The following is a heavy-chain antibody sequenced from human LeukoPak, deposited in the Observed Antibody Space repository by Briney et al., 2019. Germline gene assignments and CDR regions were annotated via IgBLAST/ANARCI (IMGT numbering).Heavy chain of an antibody. J-gene: IGHJ4*02. Sequence: PGRSLRLSCAASGFTFSWYSMNWVRQAPGKGLEWVSYISGSSSTIYYADSVKGRFTTSRDNAKNSLYLQMNSLRAEDTAVYYCARSYYDILTGPPYFDYWGQGSLVTVSS. CDR1: GFTFSWYS. D-gene: IGHD3-9*01. CDR3: ARSYYDILTGPPYFDY. CDR2: ISGSSSTI. V-gene: IGHV3-48*01.